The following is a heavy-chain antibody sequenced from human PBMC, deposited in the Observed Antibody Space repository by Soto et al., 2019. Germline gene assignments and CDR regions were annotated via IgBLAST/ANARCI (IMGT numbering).Heavy chain of an antibody. CDR1: GYTFISYG. CDR2: INAYTGKT. Sequence: QLVQSGGEVKKPGASVQVSCKASGYTFISYGISWVRQAPGQGLERVGWINAYTGKTKLAPKVQGRVTLTTDRATSSAYLELRSLRSDDTAVYYCAGDEQQLVRGLDYWGQGTLVRVSS. D-gene: IGHD6-13*01. V-gene: IGHV1-18*01. CDR3: AGDEQQLVRGLDY. J-gene: IGHJ4*02.